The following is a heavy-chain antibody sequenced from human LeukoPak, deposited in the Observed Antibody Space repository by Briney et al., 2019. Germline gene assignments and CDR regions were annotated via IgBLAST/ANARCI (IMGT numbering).Heavy chain of an antibody. D-gene: IGHD6-6*01. CDR2: IWYDGSKK. CDR3: AKDLCSSRLSFDY. CDR1: GFTFSSYA. Sequence: GGSLRLSCAASGFTFSSYAMQWVRQAPGKGREWVALIWYDGSKKYYADSVKGRFTISRDNSKNTLFLQMNSLRAEDTAVYYCAKDLCSSRLSFDYWGQGTLVTVSS. V-gene: IGHV3-33*06. J-gene: IGHJ4*02.